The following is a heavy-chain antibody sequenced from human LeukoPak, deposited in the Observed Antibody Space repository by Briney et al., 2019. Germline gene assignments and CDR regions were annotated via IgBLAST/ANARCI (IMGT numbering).Heavy chain of an antibody. V-gene: IGHV1-69*04. CDR3: ALLRYFDWSVDY. Sequence: ASVKVSCKASGGTFSSYAISWVRQAPGQGLEWMGRIIPILGIANYAQKFQGRVTITADKSTSTAYMELSSLRSEDTAVYYCALLRYFDWSVDYWGQGTLVTVSS. D-gene: IGHD3-9*01. J-gene: IGHJ4*02. CDR1: GGTFSSYA. CDR2: IIPILGIA.